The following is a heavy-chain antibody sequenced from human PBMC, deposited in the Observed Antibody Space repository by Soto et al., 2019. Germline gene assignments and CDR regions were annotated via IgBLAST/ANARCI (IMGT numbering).Heavy chain of an antibody. Sequence: QVQLVQSGAEVKKPGSSVKVSCKASGGTFSSYTISWVRQAPGQGLEWMGRIIPILGIANYAQKFQGRVTIIADKSTSTAYMELSSLRSEDTAVYYCARDRCSSTSCFPLYFDYWGQGTLVTVSS. CDR2: IIPILGIA. CDR3: ARDRCSSTSCFPLYFDY. J-gene: IGHJ4*02. V-gene: IGHV1-69*08. D-gene: IGHD2-2*01. CDR1: GGTFSSYT.